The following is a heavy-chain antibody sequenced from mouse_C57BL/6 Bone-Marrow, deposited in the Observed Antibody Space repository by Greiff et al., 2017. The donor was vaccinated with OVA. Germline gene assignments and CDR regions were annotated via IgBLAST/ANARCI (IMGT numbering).Heavy chain of an antibody. CDR1: GFTFSSYA. Sequence: EVKLVESGGGLVKPGGSLKLSCAASGFTFSSYAMSWVRQTPEKRLEWVATISDGGSYTYYPDNVKGRFTISRDNAKNNLYLQMSHLKSEDTAMYYCARYGNYEAYWGQGTLVTVSA. J-gene: IGHJ3*01. CDR2: ISDGGSYT. V-gene: IGHV5-4*03. D-gene: IGHD2-10*02. CDR3: ARYGNYEAY.